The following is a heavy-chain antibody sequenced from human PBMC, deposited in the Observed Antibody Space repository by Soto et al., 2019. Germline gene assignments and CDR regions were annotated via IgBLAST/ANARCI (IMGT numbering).Heavy chain of an antibody. CDR1: GGTFNSYA. CDR2: IIPISGTA. J-gene: IGHJ4*02. D-gene: IGHD2-15*01. V-gene: IGHV1-69*06. Sequence: QVRLVQSGAEVKKPESSVKVSCKPSGGTFNSYAIHWVRQAPGQGLEWMGAIIPISGTANSAQKFQGRVTITADKSTSTVSMDLSRLRAEDTAVYYCARWGGISCSGDNCFDKPFDYWGQGTLVTVSS. CDR3: ARWGGISCSGDNCFDKPFDY.